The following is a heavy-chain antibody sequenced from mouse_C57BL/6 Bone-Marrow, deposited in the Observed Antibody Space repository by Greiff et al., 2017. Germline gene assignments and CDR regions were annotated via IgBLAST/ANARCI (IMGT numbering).Heavy chain of an antibody. D-gene: IGHD1-1*01. CDR1: GYTFTSYW. CDR2: IDPSDSYT. Sequence: QVQLKESGAELVMPGASVKLSCKASGYTFTSYWMHWVKQRPGQGLEWIGEIDPSDSYTNYNQKFKGKSTLTVDKSSSTAYMQLSSLTSEDSAVYYCAKSALYGGLLSFWGPGTLGTVSA. CDR3: AKSALYGGLLSF. V-gene: IGHV1-69*01. J-gene: IGHJ3*01.